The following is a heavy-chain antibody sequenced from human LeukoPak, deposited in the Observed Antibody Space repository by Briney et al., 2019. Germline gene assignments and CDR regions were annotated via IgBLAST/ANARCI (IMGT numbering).Heavy chain of an antibody. J-gene: IGHJ4*02. CDR3: VRDGPSWGLL. CDR1: GGSIGTYY. V-gene: IGHV4-4*07. CDR2: IFTTGGA. D-gene: IGHD7-27*01. Sequence: PSETLSLTCTVSGGSIGTYYWSWIRQPAGKGLEWIGRIFTTGGANYNPSLKSRVTMPLDTSKNLFSLKLNSVTAADTAVYYCVRDGPSWGLLWGQGALVTVSS.